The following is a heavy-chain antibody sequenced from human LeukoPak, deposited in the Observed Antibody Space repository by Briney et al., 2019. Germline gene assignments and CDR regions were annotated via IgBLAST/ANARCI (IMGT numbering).Heavy chain of an antibody. CDR2: IYYSGTT. J-gene: IGHJ4*02. D-gene: IGHD3-22*01. Sequence: PSETLSLTCTLSGASISRYYWSWVRQSPGKGLEWIGHIYYSGTTNYNPSLKSRITISVDTSKNQFSLKLNSVAAADTAVYFCARQYGNYLWDYWGQGTLVTVSS. CDR3: ARQYGNYLWDY. CDR1: GASISRYY. V-gene: IGHV4-59*08.